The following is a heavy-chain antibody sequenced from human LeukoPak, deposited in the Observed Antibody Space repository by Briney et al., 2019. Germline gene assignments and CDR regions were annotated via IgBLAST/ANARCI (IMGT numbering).Heavy chain of an antibody. J-gene: IGHJ5*02. CDR3: ARDRASGGFWFDP. CDR1: GYTFTSYD. V-gene: IGHV1-8*02. CDR2: INPNSGGT. D-gene: IGHD2-15*01. Sequence: ASVKVSCKASGYTFTSYDINWLRQAPGQGLEWMGWINPNSGGTNYAQKFQGRVTMTRNTSISTAYMELSSLRSEDTAVYSCARDRASGGFWFDPWGQGTLVTVSS.